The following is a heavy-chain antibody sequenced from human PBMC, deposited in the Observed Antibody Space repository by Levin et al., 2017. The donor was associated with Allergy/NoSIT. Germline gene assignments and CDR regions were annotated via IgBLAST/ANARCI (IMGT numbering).Heavy chain of an antibody. CDR1: GIILRSYA. CDR3: AKDALDTAMVGWYFDL. Sequence: LSLTCEASGIILRSYAMHWVRQAPGKGLEWVAVISFDGTFKYYADSLKGRFTISRDNSKNTLYLQMNRLRAEDTAVYYCAKDALDTAMVGWYFDLWGRGTLVTVTS. CDR2: ISFDGTFK. J-gene: IGHJ2*01. V-gene: IGHV3-30*18. D-gene: IGHD5-18*01.